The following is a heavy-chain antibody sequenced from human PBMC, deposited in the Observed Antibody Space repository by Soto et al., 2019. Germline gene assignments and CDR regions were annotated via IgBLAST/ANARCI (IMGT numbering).Heavy chain of an antibody. Sequence: SETLALTLTVSGDSITSSNWRSWVRQPPGQGLEWIGEIYHSGTINYNPSLKRRISIALDKSKNQFSLKLNSVTAADTAVYFCASSKRPTVLVDYWGQGVLVSVYS. CDR1: GDSITSSNW. J-gene: IGHJ4*02. V-gene: IGHV4-4*02. CDR3: ASSKRPTVLVDY. CDR2: IYHSGTI. D-gene: IGHD2-8*02.